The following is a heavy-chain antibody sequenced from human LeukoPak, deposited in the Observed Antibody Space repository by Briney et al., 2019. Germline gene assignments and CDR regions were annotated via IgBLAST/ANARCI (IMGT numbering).Heavy chain of an antibody. D-gene: IGHD3-22*01. CDR2: IYPGDSDT. CDR1: GYSFTSYF. V-gene: IGHV5-51*01. Sequence: GESLKISFKASGYSFTSYFIGWVRQMPGKGLEWMTIIYPGDSDTRYSPSFQGQVTISADNSINTAYLQWSSLKASDTAIYYCARSSDSGGYYDYFDYWGQGTLVTVSS. J-gene: IGHJ4*02. CDR3: ARSSDSGGYYDYFDY.